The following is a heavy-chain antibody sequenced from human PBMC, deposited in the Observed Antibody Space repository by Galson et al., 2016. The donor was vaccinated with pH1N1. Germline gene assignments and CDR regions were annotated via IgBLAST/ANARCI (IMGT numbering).Heavy chain of an antibody. Sequence: QSGAEVKKPGESLKISCRGSGYSFTNYWIAWVRQMPGEGLEWVGIIYPGDSDPRYSPSFQGRVTGAADKSITTAYLQWSSLKASDTAMYFCARGYKWNDGGQVAYWGQGTLVTVSS. D-gene: IGHD1-1*01. CDR1: GYSFTNYW. CDR3: ARGYKWNDGGQVAY. J-gene: IGHJ4*02. V-gene: IGHV5-51*01. CDR2: IYPGDSDP.